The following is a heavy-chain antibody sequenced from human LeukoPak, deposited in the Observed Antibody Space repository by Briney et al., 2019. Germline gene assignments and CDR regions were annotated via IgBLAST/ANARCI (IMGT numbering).Heavy chain of an antibody. J-gene: IGHJ4*02. CDR3: ARASGSYFDY. V-gene: IGHV4-59*01. CDR1: GGSISSYY. CDR2: IYYSGST. Sequence: SETLSLTCTVSGGSISSYYWSWIRQPPGKGLEWIGYIYYSGSTNYNPSLKSRVTISVDTSKNQFSMKLSSVTAADTAVYYCARASGSYFDYWGQGTLVTVSS. D-gene: IGHD1-26*01.